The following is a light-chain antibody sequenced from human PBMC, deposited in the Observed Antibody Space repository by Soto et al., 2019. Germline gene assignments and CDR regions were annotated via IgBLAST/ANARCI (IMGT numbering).Light chain of an antibody. J-gene: IGLJ2*01. CDR2: SNN. CDR1: SFNIGSNA. CDR3: AAWDDSLNGVV. Sequence: QSLLTQPPSASGTPGQRVTISCSGSSFNIGSNAVNWYQQLPGTAPKLLIYSNNQRPSGVPDRFSGSKSGTSASLAISGLQSEDEADYYCAAWDDSLNGVVFGGGTKVTVL. V-gene: IGLV1-44*01.